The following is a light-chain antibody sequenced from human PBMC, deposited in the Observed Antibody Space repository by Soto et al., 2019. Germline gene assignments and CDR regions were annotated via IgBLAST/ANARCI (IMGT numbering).Light chain of an antibody. V-gene: IGLV4-60*02. J-gene: IGLJ3*02. CDR3: ETWDFNTRV. Sequence: QPVLTQSSSASASLGSSVKDTCTLSSGHSSYIIAWHQQQPGKAPRYLMKLEGSGSYNKGSGVPDRFSGSSSGADRYLTISNLQFEDEADYYCETWDFNTRVFGGGTKVTVL. CDR2: LEGSGSY. CDR1: SGHSSYI.